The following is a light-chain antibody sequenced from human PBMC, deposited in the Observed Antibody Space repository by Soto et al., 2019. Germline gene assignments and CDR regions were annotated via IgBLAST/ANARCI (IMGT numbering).Light chain of an antibody. J-gene: IGLJ2*01. V-gene: IGLV1-47*01. CDR2: RNN. Sequence: QSVLTQPPSASETPGQRVTISCSGSSSNIGSNYVYWYQQLSGTAPKLLIYRNNQRPSGVPDRFSGSKSGTSASLAISGLRSEDEADYYCAAWDDSLSGVVFGGGPKLTVL. CDR1: SSNIGSNY. CDR3: AAWDDSLSGVV.